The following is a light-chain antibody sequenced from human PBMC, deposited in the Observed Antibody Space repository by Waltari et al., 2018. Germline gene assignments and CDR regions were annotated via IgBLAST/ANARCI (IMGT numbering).Light chain of an antibody. CDR3: QQSHTTPRT. Sequence: DIQMTQSPSPLSASVGDRVTITCRAGQSISSYLNWYQQKPGKAPRLLIYAASSLQSGVPSRFSGSGSGTDFTLTINGLQPEDVATYYCQQSHTTPRTFGQGTKVEVK. V-gene: IGKV1-39*01. CDR2: AAS. CDR1: QSISSY. J-gene: IGKJ1*01.